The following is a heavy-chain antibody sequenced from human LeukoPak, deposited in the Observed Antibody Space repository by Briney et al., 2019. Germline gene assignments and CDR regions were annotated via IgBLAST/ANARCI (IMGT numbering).Heavy chain of an antibody. CDR2: IIPIFGTA. CDR1: GGTFSSYA. CDR3: ASSGEMAFGAFDI. D-gene: IGHD3-10*01. Sequence: SVKVSCKASGGTFSSYAISWVRQAPGQGLEWMGGIIPIFGTANYAQKFQGRVTITADESTSTAYMELSSLRSEDTAVYYCASSGEMAFGAFDIWGQGTMVTVSS. V-gene: IGHV1-69*13. J-gene: IGHJ3*02.